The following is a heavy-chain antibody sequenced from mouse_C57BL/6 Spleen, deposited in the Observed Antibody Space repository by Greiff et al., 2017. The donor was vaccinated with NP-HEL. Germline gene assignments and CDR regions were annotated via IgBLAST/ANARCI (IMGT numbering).Heavy chain of an antibody. V-gene: IGHV1-55*01. Sequence: QVQLQQPGAELVKPGASVKMSCKASGYTFTSYWITWVKQRPGQGLEWIGDIYPGSGSTNYNEKFKSKATLTVDTSSSTAYMQLSSLTSEDSAVYYCVLYYDYDGTFFDYWGQGTTLTVSS. J-gene: IGHJ2*01. CDR3: VLYYDYDGTFFDY. CDR1: GYTFTSYW. CDR2: IYPGSGST. D-gene: IGHD2-4*01.